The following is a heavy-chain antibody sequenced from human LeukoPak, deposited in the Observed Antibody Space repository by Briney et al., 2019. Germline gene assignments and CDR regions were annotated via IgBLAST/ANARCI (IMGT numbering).Heavy chain of an antibody. CDR3: ARSYTVTTPYDAFDI. CDR1: GYSFTSYW. V-gene: IGHV5-51*01. CDR2: IYPGDSDT. J-gene: IGHJ3*02. D-gene: IGHD4-11*01. Sequence: PGESLKISCKGSGYSFTSYWIGWVRQMPGKGLEWMGIIYPGDSDTRYSPSFQGQVTISADKSISTAYLQWSSLKASDTAMYYCARSYTVTTPYDAFDIWGQGTMVTVSS.